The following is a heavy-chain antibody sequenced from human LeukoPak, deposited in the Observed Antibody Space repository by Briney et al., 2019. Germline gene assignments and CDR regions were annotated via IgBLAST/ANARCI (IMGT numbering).Heavy chain of an antibody. V-gene: IGHV3-7*01. D-gene: IGHD1-14*01. J-gene: IGHJ4*02. CDR2: INQGGSDK. Sequence: GGSLRLSCAASGFTFSGHWMSWVRQAPGKGLEWVANINQGGSDKYYVDSVKGRFTISRDNANNLLYLQMNSLRGEDTAVYYCTRDRSRAEDDWGQGTLVTVSS. CDR3: TRDRSRAEDD. CDR1: GFTFSGHW.